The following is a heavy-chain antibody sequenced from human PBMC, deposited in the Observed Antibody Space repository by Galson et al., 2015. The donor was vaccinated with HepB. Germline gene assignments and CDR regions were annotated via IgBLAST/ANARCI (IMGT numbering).Heavy chain of an antibody. CDR1: GFIFSSYG. CDR3: ARTIAAAGSLTH. CDR2: IWYDGSNQ. D-gene: IGHD6-13*01. J-gene: IGHJ4*02. Sequence: SLRLSCAVSGFIFSSYGMNWVRQAPGKGLEWVAFIWYDGSNQYYADSVKGRFTISRDNSKNTLYLQMNSLRAEDTAVYYCARTIAAAGSLTHWGQGALVTVSS. V-gene: IGHV3-33*01.